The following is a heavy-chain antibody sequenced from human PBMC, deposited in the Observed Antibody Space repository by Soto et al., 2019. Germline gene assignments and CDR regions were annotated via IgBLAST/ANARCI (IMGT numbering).Heavy chain of an antibody. J-gene: IGHJ5*02. V-gene: IGHV3-23*01. D-gene: IGHD6-19*01. CDR3: ARCTVDNIFTSGWCHYLDP. CDR2: VSGSGGAT. Sequence: EVQLLDSGGGLVQPGGSLRLSCAASGFTFSSSAMSWVRQAPGKGLEWVSAVSGSGGATYYADSVRGRFTISRDNSKNTLYLQMNSLRAEDTAIYFCARCTVDNIFTSGWCHYLDPWGQGTLVTVSS. CDR1: GFTFSSSA.